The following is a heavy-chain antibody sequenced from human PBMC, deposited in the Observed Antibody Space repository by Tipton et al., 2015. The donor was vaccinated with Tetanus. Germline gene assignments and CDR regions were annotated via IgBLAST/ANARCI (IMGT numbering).Heavy chain of an antibody. CDR3: ARWGGTAMVPFDY. CDR2: ISSSSSYI. D-gene: IGHD5-18*01. CDR1: GFTFSSYS. Sequence: SLRLSCAASGFTFSSYSMNWVRQAPGKGLEWVSSISSSSSYIYYADSVKGRFTISRDNAKNSLYLQMNSLRAEDTAVYYCARWGGTAMVPFDYWGQGTLVTVSS. V-gene: IGHV3-21*01. J-gene: IGHJ4*02.